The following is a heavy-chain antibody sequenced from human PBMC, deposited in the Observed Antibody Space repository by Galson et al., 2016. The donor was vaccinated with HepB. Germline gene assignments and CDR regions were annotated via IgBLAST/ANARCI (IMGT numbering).Heavy chain of an antibody. V-gene: IGHV3-21*01. D-gene: IGHD4-17*01. CDR3: ARAVSWDYGDYAGY. J-gene: IGHJ4*02. CDR2: ISSSSSYI. CDR1: GLTFSSYS. Sequence: SLRLSCAASGLTFSSYSTNWVRQAPGKGPEWVSSISSSSSYIYYADSVKGRFTISRDNAKNSLYLQMNSLRAEDTAVYYCARAVSWDYGDYAGYWGQGTLVTVSS.